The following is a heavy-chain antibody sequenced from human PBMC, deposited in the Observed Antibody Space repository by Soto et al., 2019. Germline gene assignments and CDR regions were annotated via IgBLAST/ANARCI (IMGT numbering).Heavy chain of an antibody. D-gene: IGHD3-22*01. Sequence: PGESLKISCNGSGYSFAGYWITWVRQKPGKGLEWMGRIDPSDSQTYYSPSFRGHVTISVTKSITTVFLQWSSLRASDTAMYYCARQIYDSDTGPNFQYYFDSWGQGTPV. CDR3: ARQIYDSDTGPNFQYYFDS. CDR2: IDPSDSQT. J-gene: IGHJ4*02. V-gene: IGHV5-10-1*01. CDR1: GYSFAGYW.